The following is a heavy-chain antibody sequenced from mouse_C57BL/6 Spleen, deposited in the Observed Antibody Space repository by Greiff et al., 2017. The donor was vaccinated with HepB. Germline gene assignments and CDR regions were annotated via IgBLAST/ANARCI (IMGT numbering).Heavy chain of an antibody. CDR1: GFTFSDYG. Sequence: EVKLVESGGGLVKPGGSLKLSCAASGFTFSDYGMHWVRQAPEKGLEWVAYISSGSSTIYYADTVKGRFTISRDNAKNTLFLQMTSLRSEDTAMYYCARAGRDYFDYWGQGTTITVSS. CDR2: ISSGSSTI. J-gene: IGHJ2*01. V-gene: IGHV5-17*01. CDR3: ARAGRDYFDY. D-gene: IGHD3-3*01.